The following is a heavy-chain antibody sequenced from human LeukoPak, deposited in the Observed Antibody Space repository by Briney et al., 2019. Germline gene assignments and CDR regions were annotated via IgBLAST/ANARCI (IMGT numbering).Heavy chain of an antibody. Sequence: GGSLRLSCAASGFTFSSYGMHWVRQAPGKGLEWVAVISYDGSNKYYADSVKGRFTISRDNSKNTLYLQMNSLRAEDTAVYYCASHSSSWYYYYYYMDVWGKGTTVTVSS. CDR1: GFTFSSYG. CDR2: ISYDGSNK. V-gene: IGHV3-30*03. J-gene: IGHJ6*03. CDR3: ASHSSSWYYYYYYMDV. D-gene: IGHD6-13*01.